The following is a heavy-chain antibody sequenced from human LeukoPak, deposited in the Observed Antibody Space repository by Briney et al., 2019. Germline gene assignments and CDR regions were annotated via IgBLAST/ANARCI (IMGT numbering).Heavy chain of an antibody. D-gene: IGHD6-19*01. V-gene: IGHV5-51*01. J-gene: IGHJ4*02. Sequence: GAAMKTFSKGSAYSFTSYWIGWVRQIAGKGLEWIGIIYTGDSDTRYSPLFRGQATFAAATSISTAYLQWSSLKASDTAMYYCARCDDSSGPSDYWGQGTLVTVSS. CDR1: AYSFTSYW. CDR2: IYTGDSDT. CDR3: ARCDDSSGPSDY.